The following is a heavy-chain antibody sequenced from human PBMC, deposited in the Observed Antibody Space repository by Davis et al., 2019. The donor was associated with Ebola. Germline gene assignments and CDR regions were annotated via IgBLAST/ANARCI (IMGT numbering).Heavy chain of an antibody. CDR3: ARVYDSKGEFDY. CDR1: GGSITSHY. CDR2: IYYSGST. V-gene: IGHV4-59*11. J-gene: IGHJ4*02. Sequence: PSETLSLTCTVSGGSITSHYWSWIRQPPGKGLEWIGYIYYSGSTNYNPSLKSRVTISVDTSKNQFSLKLSSVTAADTAVYYCARVYDSKGEFDYWGQGTLVTVSS. D-gene: IGHD3-22*01.